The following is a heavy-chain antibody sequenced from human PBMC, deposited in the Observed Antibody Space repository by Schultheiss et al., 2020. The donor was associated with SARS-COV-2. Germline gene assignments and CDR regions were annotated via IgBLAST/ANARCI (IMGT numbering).Heavy chain of an antibody. Sequence: SETLSLTCTVSGGSISNHYWSWIRQPPGKGLEWIGYIYYIGSTYYNPSLKSRVTISVDTSKNQFSLKLSSVTAADTAVYYCARHYVSVGGHDYWGQGTLVTVSS. CDR2: IYYIGST. D-gene: IGHD3-16*01. CDR1: GGSISNHY. J-gene: IGHJ4*02. CDR3: ARHYVSVGGHDY. V-gene: IGHV4-59*08.